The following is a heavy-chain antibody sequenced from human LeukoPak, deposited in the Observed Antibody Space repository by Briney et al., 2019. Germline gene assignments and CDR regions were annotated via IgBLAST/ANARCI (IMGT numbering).Heavy chain of an antibody. CDR3: ARRIAGGPLDY. CDR1: GGSISSYY. V-gene: IGHV4-59*01. Sequence: SETLSLTCTVSGGSISSYYWSWIRQPPGKGLEWIGYIYYSASTNYNPSLKSRVTISVDTSKNQFSLKLSSVTAADTAVYYCARRIAGGPLDYWGQGTLVTVSS. D-gene: IGHD6-13*01. CDR2: IYYSAST. J-gene: IGHJ4*02.